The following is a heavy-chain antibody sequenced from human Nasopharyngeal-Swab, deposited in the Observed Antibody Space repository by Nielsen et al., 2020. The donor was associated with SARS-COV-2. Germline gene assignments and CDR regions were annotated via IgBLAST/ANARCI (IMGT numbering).Heavy chain of an antibody. D-gene: IGHD3-10*01. Sequence: GGSLRLSCAASGFTFSSYSMNWVRQAPGKGLEWVSSISSSSSYIYYADSVKGRFTISRDNAKNSLYLQMNSLRAEDTAVYYCAKHTAGWFGGDAFDIWGQGTVVTVSS. CDR1: GFTFSSYS. J-gene: IGHJ3*02. V-gene: IGHV3-21*01. CDR2: ISSSSSYI. CDR3: AKHTAGWFGGDAFDI.